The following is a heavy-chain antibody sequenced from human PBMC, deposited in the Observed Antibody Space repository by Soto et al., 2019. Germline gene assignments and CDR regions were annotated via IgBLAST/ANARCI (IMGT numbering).Heavy chain of an antibody. CDR3: ARASYGDYVGYFDY. D-gene: IGHD4-17*01. CDR1: GFTFSSYS. Sequence: EVQLVESGGGLVQPGGSLRLSCAASGFTFSSYSMNWVRQAPGKGLEWVSYISSSSSTIYYADSVKGRFTISRDNAKNSLYLQMNSLRDEDTAVYYCARASYGDYVGYFDYWRQGTLVTVSS. V-gene: IGHV3-48*02. J-gene: IGHJ4*02. CDR2: ISSSSSTI.